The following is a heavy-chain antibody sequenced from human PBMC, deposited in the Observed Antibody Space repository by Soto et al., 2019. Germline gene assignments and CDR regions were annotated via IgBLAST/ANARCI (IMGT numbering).Heavy chain of an antibody. CDR2: ISSSSSTI. CDR3: ARERYSSGLNWFDP. Sequence: GGSLRLSCAASGFTFSSYSINWVRQAPGKGLEWVSYISSSSSTIYYADSVKGRFTISRDNAKNSLYLQMNSLRDEDTAVYYCARERYSSGLNWFDPWGQGTLVTVSS. D-gene: IGHD6-19*01. J-gene: IGHJ5*02. CDR1: GFTFSSYS. V-gene: IGHV3-48*02.